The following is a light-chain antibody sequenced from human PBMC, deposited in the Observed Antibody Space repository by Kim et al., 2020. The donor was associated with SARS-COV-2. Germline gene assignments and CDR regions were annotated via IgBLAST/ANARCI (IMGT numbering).Light chain of an antibody. Sequence: SPGETATLSCRASHIINSEYLAWFQQRPGQAPSLLIYDASSRATGIPDRFRGSGSGTDFRLTITRLELEDSAVYYCQQYQISPWTFGQGTKVDIK. CDR2: DAS. J-gene: IGKJ1*01. CDR3: QQYQISPWT. CDR1: HIINSEY. V-gene: IGKV3-20*01.